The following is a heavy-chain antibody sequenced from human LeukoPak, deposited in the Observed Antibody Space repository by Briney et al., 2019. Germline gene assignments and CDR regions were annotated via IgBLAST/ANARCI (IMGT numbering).Heavy chain of an antibody. J-gene: IGHJ4*02. CDR1: GGTFSSYA. V-gene: IGHV1-69*01. Sequence: SVKVSCKASGGTFSSYAISWVRQAPGQRLEWMGGINPIFGTANYAQKFQGRVTITADESTSTAYMELSSLRSEDTAVYYCASGYSYGHFDYWGQGTLVTVSS. CDR2: INPIFGTA. D-gene: IGHD5-18*01. CDR3: ASGYSYGHFDY.